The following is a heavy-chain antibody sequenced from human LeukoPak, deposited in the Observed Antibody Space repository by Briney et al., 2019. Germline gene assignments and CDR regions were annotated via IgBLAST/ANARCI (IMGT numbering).Heavy chain of an antibody. V-gene: IGHV4-39*07. J-gene: IGHJ5*02. CDR3: ARGRQISSSDLPYNWFDP. CDR1: GGSISSSSYY. CDR2: IYYSGST. Sequence: SETLSLTCTVSGGSISSSSYYWGWIRQPPGKGLEWIGSIYYSGSTYYNPSLKSRVTISVDTSKNQFSLKLSSVTAADTAVYYCARGRQISSSDLPYNWFDPWGQGTLVTVSS. D-gene: IGHD6-6*01.